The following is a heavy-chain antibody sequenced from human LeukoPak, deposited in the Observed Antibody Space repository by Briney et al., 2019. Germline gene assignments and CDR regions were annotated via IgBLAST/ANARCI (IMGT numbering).Heavy chain of an antibody. D-gene: IGHD6-19*01. CDR1: GFTFSSYA. CDR2: ISGSGGST. CDR3: AKGESYSSGWYDY. J-gene: IGHJ4*02. Sequence: GGSLRLSCAAPGFTFSSYAMSWVRQAPGKGLEWVSAISGSGGSTYYADSVKGRFTISRDNSKNTLYLQMNSLRAEDTAVYYCAKGESYSSGWYDYWGQGTLVTVSS. V-gene: IGHV3-23*01.